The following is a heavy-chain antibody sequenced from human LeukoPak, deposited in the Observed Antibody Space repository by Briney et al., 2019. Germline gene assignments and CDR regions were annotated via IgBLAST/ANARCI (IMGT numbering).Heavy chain of an antibody. CDR1: GFTFSSYA. CDR2: ISYDGSNK. CDR3: ARVPPNYDILTGYPGYYFDY. Sequence: GRSLRLSCAASGFTFSSYAMHWVRQAPGKGLEWVAVISYDGSNKYYADSVKGRFTISRDNAKNSLYLQMNSLRAEDTAVYYCARVPPNYDILTGYPGYYFDYWGQGTLVTVSS. D-gene: IGHD3-9*01. J-gene: IGHJ4*02. V-gene: IGHV3-30-3*01.